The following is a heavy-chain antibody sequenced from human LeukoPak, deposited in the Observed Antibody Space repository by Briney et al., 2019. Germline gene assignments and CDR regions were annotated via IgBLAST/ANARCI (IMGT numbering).Heavy chain of an antibody. CDR3: ARDPGGTGTITGDDY. D-gene: IGHD1-1*01. Sequence: ASVKVSCKASGYTFTGYYMHWVRQAPGQGLEWIGWINPNSGGTNYAQKFQGRVTMTRDTSISTAYMELSRLRSDDTAVYYCARDPGGTGTITGDDYWGQGTLVTVSS. J-gene: IGHJ4*02. CDR1: GYTFTGYY. CDR2: INPNSGGT. V-gene: IGHV1-2*02.